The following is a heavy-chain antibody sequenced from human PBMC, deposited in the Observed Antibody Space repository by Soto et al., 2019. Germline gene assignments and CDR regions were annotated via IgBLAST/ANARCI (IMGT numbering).Heavy chain of an antibody. CDR2: IYYTGST. J-gene: IGHJ4*02. CDR1: GGSISISSYY. D-gene: IGHD1-26*01. CDR3: ARKLVGATDDFDY. V-gene: IGHV4-39*01. Sequence: PSETLSLTCTVSGGSISISSYYWGWIRQPPGKGLEWIGSIYYTGSTYYDPSLKSRVTISVDTSKNQFSLKLSSVTAADTAVYYCARKLVGATDDFDYWGQGTLVTSPQ.